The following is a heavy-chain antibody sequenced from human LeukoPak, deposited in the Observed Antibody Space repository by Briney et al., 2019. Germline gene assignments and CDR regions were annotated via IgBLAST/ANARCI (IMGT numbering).Heavy chain of an antibody. CDR1: GFTFSNYW. J-gene: IGHJ4*02. V-gene: IGHV3-7*01. CDR3: ARDPAYYYGSGSYYTTGNFDY. CDR2: IKLDVSET. D-gene: IGHD3-10*01. Sequence: GGSLRLSCAASGFTFSNYWMTWVRQAPGKGLEWVANIKLDVSETYYVDSVRGRFTISRDNSKNTLYLQMNSLRAEDTAVYYCARDPAYYYGSGSYYTTGNFDYWGQGTLVTVSS.